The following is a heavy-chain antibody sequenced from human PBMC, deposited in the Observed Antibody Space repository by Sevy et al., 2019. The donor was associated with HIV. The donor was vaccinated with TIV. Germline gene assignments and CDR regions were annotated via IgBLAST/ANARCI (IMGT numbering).Heavy chain of an antibody. CDR1: GDSISSYF. V-gene: IGHV4-59*01. D-gene: IGHD2-15*01. J-gene: IGHJ4*02. CDR3: ASDSAVVPRALVY. CDR2: IYYSGSS. Sequence: SETLSLTCNVSGDSISSYFWSWFRQPPGKGLEWIGYIYYSGSSEYNPSLRSRVTISIDTSNKYLSMKLTSVTAADTAVYYCASDSAVVPRALVYWGQGTLVTVSS.